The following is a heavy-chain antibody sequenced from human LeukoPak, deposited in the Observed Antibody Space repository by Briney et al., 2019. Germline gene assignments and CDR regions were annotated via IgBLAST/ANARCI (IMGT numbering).Heavy chain of an antibody. CDR3: ARDQGRYSYGYPDYFDY. CDR2: ISSSGSTI. Sequence: PGGSLRLSCAASGFTFSSYEMNWVRQAPGKGLEWVTYISSSGSTISYADSVKGRFTISRDNAKNSLYLQMNRLRAEDTAVYYCARDQGRYSYGYPDYFDYWGQGTLVTVSS. CDR1: GFTFSSYE. J-gene: IGHJ4*02. V-gene: IGHV3-48*03. D-gene: IGHD5-18*01.